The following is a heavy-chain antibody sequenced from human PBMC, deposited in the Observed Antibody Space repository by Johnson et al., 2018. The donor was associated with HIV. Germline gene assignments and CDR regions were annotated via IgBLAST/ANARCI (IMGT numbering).Heavy chain of an antibody. J-gene: IGHJ3*02. CDR3: ARDGTTYYYDRVVVLGRSEAFDI. CDR2: ISYDGSNT. D-gene: IGHD3-22*01. Sequence: QVQLVESGGGVVQPGRSLRLSCAASGFTFSSYGMHWVRQAPGKGLEWVAVISYDGSNTYYADSVKGRFTISRDNSKNTLYLQMNSLRPEDTAVYYCARDGTTYYYDRVVVLGRSEAFDIWGQGTMVTVSS. V-gene: IGHV3-30*19. CDR1: GFTFSSYG.